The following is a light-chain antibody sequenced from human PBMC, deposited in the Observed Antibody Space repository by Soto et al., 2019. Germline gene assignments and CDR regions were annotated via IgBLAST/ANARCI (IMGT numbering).Light chain of an antibody. V-gene: IGLV1-40*01. J-gene: IGLJ3*02. CDR3: QYFDTNLRGSV. CDR1: SSNIGAGYD. Sequence: QPVLTQPRSVSGAPGPRVTISCAGTSSNIGAGYDVHWYHQLPGTAPKLLVFGNNNRPSGVPARFSASRSGTSASLAITGLQAEDEADYYCQYFDTNLRGSVFGGGTKLTVL. CDR2: GNN.